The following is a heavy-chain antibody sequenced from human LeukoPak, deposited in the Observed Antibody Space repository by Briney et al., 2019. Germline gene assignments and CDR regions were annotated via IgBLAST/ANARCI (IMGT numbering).Heavy chain of an antibody. CDR3: AKDQVSYGDGGFDY. Sequence: GGSLRLSCAASGFTVSSNYMTWVRQAPGKGLEWVSVIYSGGSTYYADSVKGRFTISRDNSKNTLYLQMNSLRAEDTAVYYCAKDQVSYGDGGFDYWGQGTLVTVSS. D-gene: IGHD4-17*01. CDR2: IYSGGST. J-gene: IGHJ4*02. V-gene: IGHV3-53*01. CDR1: GFTVSSNY.